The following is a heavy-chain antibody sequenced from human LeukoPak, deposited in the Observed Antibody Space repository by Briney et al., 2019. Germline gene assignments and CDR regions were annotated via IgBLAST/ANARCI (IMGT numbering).Heavy chain of an antibody. V-gene: IGHV4-30-2*01. CDR2: IYHSGST. CDR3: ARHTSVVTLVSFDI. J-gene: IGHJ3*02. Sequence: SETLSLTCTVSGGSISSGGYYWSWIRQPPGKGLEWIGYIYHSGSTYYNPSLKSQVTISVDRSKNQFSLKLSSVTAADTAVYYCARHTSVVTLVSFDIWGQGTMVTVSS. CDR1: GGSISSGGYY. D-gene: IGHD4-23*01.